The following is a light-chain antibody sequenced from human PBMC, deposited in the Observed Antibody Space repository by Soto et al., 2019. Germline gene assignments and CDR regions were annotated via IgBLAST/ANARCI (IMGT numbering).Light chain of an antibody. J-gene: IGKJ1*01. CDR2: AAS. V-gene: IGKV1-39*01. CDR1: QSISSY. CDR3: QQYSAYSA. Sequence: IEMTQSPSCLSASVGDRDTIPCRTSQSISSYLNWYQQKPGKAPKLRIYAASSLESGVPSMLSGSGSGTEFTLTISSLQPDDSATYYCQQYSAYSAFGQGTKVNIK.